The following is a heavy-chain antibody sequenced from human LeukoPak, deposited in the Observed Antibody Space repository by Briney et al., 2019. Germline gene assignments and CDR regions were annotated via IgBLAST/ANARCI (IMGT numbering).Heavy chain of an antibody. D-gene: IGHD3-22*01. CDR1: GGTFSSYA. CDR2: IIPIFGTA. CDR3: ARVRGYYYDSSGYYPAGYFDY. Sequence: GASVKVSCQASGGTFSSYAISWVRQDPGQGLEWLGGIIPIFGTANYAQKFQGRVTITTDESTSTAYMELSSLRSEDTAVYYCARVRGYYYDSSGYYPAGYFDYWGQGTLVTVSS. J-gene: IGHJ4*02. V-gene: IGHV1-69*05.